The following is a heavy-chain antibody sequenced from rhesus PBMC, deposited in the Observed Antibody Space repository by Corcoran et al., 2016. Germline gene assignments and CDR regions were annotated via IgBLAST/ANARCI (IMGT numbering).Heavy chain of an antibody. CDR3: ARRATATATSGLYY. CDR2: FDSNIPGT. D-gene: IGHD5-12*01. J-gene: IGHJ4*01. V-gene: IGHV4-81*01. Sequence: QLQLQESGPGLAKPSETLSLTCAVSGGSISGYYWSWIRQPPGKGLEWIGKFDSNIPGTNYNPSLKSRVTSSKDTSTNQFSLKLSSVTAADTAVYYCARRATATATSGLYYWGQGVLVTVSS. CDR1: GGSISGYY.